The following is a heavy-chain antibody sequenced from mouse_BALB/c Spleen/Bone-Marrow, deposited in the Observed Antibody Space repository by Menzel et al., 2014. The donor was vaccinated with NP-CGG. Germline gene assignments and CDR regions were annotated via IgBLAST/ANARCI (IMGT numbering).Heavy chain of an antibody. Sequence: EVKLQESGGGLVKLGGSLKLSCAASGFTFSSYYMSWVRQAPEKRLELVAAINSNGGLTYYPDTVKGRFTISRDNAKNILYLQMSSLKSDDTALYYCARHQRGSSFYYFDYWGQGTTLTVSS. J-gene: IGHJ2*01. V-gene: IGHV5-6-2*01. CDR3: ARHQRGSSFYYFDY. CDR1: GFTFSSYY. CDR2: INSNGGLT. D-gene: IGHD1-1*01.